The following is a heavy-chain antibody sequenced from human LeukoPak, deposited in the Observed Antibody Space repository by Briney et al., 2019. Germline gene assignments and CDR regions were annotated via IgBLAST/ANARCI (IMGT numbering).Heavy chain of an antibody. CDR3: ARLVGASWYDS. V-gene: IGHV6-1*01. CDR1: GDSVSTNSAT. CDR2: AYYRSKWNN. J-gene: IGHJ5*01. Sequence: SQTLSLTCAISGDSVSTNSATWTWLRQSPSRGLEWLGRAYYRSKWNNDYAVSMKSRITINPDTSKNQFSLQLNSVTPEDTAVYYCARLVGASWYDSWGQGTLVTVSS. D-gene: IGHD1-26*01.